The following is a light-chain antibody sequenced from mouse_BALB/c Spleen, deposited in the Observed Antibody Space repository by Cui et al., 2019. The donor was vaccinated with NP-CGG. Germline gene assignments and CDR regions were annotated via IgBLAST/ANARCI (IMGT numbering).Light chain of an antibody. V-gene: IGLV1*01. CDR2: GTN. J-gene: IGLJ1*01. CDR1: TGAVTTSND. CDR3: ALWYSNHWV. Sequence: QAVVTKESALSTSPGETVTLTCRSSTGAVTTSNDANWVQEKPDHLFTGLICGTNNRAPGVPARFSGSLIGDKAARTITGAQTEDETIYFCALWYSNHWVVGGGTKLTVL.